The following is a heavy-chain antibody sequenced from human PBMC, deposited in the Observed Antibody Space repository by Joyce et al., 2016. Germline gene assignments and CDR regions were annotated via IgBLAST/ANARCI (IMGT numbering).Heavy chain of an antibody. V-gene: IGHV5-51*01. J-gene: IGHJ4*02. CDR3: ATSPSMVRGVMFDY. CDR1: GYRFTSYW. CDR2: MHPRDSDT. D-gene: IGHD3-10*01. Sequence: EVQLVQSGAEVKKTGESLKISCKGSGYRFTSYWIGWVRQMPGKGLEWMGIMHPRDSDTRYSPSFQGHVTISADTSSSTTYRQWNSLRASDTALYYCATSPSMVRGVMFDYWGQGTLVTVSS.